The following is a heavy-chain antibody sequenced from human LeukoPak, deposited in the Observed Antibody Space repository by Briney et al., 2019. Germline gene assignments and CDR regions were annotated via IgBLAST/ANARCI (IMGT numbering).Heavy chain of an antibody. D-gene: IGHD3-10*01. J-gene: IGHJ6*02. CDR2: ISSSSSYI. CDR3: ARDIYYGSGSYELYYYYGMDV. Sequence: GGSLRLSCAASGFTFSSYSMNWVRQAPGKGLEWVSSISSSSSYIYYADSVKGRFTISRDNAKNSLYLQMNRLRAEDTAVYYCARDIYYGSGSYELYYYYGMDVWGQGTTVTVSS. V-gene: IGHV3-21*01. CDR1: GFTFSSYS.